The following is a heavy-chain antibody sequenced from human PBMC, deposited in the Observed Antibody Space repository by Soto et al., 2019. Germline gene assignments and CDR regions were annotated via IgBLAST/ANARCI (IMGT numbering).Heavy chain of an antibody. CDR1: GGSISYNSYY. V-gene: IGHV4-39*02. D-gene: IGHD2-2*01. Sequence: QLKLQESGPGLVKPSETLSLTCSVSGGSISYNSYYWGWIGQPPGKGREWVGGIFYTGTTYYSPSLKDRVTISVDTSKNSFSLNLTSVTAADTAVYFCARLVVVAPVANAWGQGTLVTVSS. J-gene: IGHJ5*02. CDR3: ARLVVVAPVANA. CDR2: IFYTGTT.